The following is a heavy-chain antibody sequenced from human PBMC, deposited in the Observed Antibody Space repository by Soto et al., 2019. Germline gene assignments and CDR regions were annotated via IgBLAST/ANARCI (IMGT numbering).Heavy chain of an antibody. CDR1: GFTFSSYD. J-gene: IGHJ6*02. CDR2: ISTAGDT. V-gene: IGHV3-13*01. CDR3: VRDRSYYNYYYYYGMDV. D-gene: IGHD1-26*01. Sequence: PGGSLRLSCAASGFTFSSYDMHWVRQATGKGLEWVSAISTAGDTYYPGSVKGRFTISRENAKNSLYLQMNSLRAEDTAVYYCVRDRSYYNYYYYYGMDVWGQGTTVTVSS.